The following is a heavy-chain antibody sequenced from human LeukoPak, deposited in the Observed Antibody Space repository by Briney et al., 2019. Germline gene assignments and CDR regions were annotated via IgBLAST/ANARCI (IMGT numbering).Heavy chain of an antibody. J-gene: IGHJ6*03. D-gene: IGHD3-10*01. CDR3: AKDTQLLWFGESTYYYYYMDV. Sequence: GGSLRLSCAASGFTFSNYAMRWVRQAPGKGLEWVSGISGSGDSTYYPDSVKGRFTISRDNSKNTLYLQMNSLRAEDTAVYYCAKDTQLLWFGESTYYYYYMDVWGKGTTVTISS. V-gene: IGHV3-23*01. CDR1: GFTFSNYA. CDR2: ISGSGDST.